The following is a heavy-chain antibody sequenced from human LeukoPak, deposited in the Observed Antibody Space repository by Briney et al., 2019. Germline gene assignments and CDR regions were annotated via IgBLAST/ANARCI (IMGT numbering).Heavy chain of an antibody. D-gene: IGHD2-15*01. CDR1: GDSISSAGYF. Sequence: PSETLSLTCTVSGDSISSAGYFWSWIRQHLGKGLEWIGYIYYSGNTYYNPSVRSRLSISVDTSKSQFSLKLSSVTAADTAVYYCARRAYCSGGRCYSGYFDYWGQGTLVTVSS. CDR3: ARRAYCSGGRCYSGYFDY. CDR2: IYYSGNT. J-gene: IGHJ4*02. V-gene: IGHV4-31*03.